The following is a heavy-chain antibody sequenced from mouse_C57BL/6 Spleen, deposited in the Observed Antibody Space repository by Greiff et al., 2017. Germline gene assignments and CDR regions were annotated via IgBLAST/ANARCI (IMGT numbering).Heavy chain of an antibody. D-gene: IGHD2-1*01. V-gene: IGHV5-17*01. CDR1: GFTFSDYG. J-gene: IGHJ4*01. Sequence: EVKLMESGGGLVKPGGSLKLSCAASGFTFSDYGMHWVRQAPEKGLEWVAYISSGSSTIYYADTVKGRFTISRDNARNTLFLQMTSLRSEDTDMYYCARNPYYGKGYYAMDYWGQGTSVTVSS. CDR3: ARNPYYGKGYYAMDY. CDR2: ISSGSSTI.